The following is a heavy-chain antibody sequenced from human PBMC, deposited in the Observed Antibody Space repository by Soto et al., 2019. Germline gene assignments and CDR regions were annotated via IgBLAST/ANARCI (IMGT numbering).Heavy chain of an antibody. CDR2: ISYDGSNK. V-gene: IGHV3-30-3*01. CDR1: GFTFSSYA. CDR3: ARDGQQLAYYYYGMDV. J-gene: IGHJ6*02. Sequence: QVQLVESGGGVVQPGRSLRLSCAASGFTFSSYAMHWVRQAPGKGLEWVAVISYDGSNKYYADSVKGRFTISRDNSKNTLDLQMNSLRAEDTAVYYCARDGQQLAYYYYGMDVWGQGTTVTVSS. D-gene: IGHD6-13*01.